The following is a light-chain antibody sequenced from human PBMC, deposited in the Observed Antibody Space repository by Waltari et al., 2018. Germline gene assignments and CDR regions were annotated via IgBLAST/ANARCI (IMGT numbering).Light chain of an antibody. CDR3: QQYYSIPYT. J-gene: IGKJ2*01. CDR2: WAS. V-gene: IGKV4-1*01. CDR1: QSLLYNSNNKNY. Sequence: DIVMTQSPDSLAVSLGERATINCKSSQSLLYNSNNKNYLAWYQLKPVQPPRLLIYWASTRASGVPDRCSGSGSGTDVTLTISSLQAEDVAVYYCQQYYSIPYTFGQGTKLEIK.